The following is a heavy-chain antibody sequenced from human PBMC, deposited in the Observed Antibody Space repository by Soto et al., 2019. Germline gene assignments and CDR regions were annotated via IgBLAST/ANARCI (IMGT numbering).Heavy chain of an antibody. CDR1: GGTFSSYT. Sequence: QVQLVQSGAEVKKPGSSVKVSCKASGGTFSSYTISWVRQAPGQGLEWRGRIIPILGIANYAQKFQGRVTITADKSTSTVYMELSRLRSEDTAVYYCLLLWFGELRADAFDIWGQGTMVTVSS. J-gene: IGHJ3*02. CDR2: IIPILGIA. CDR3: LLLWFGELRADAFDI. D-gene: IGHD3-10*01. V-gene: IGHV1-69*02.